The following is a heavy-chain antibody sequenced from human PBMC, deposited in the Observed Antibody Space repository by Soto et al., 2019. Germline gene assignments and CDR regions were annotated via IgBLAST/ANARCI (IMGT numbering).Heavy chain of an antibody. J-gene: IGHJ1*01. V-gene: IGHV1-69*13. D-gene: IGHD3-22*01. CDR3: ASYPPPGTYYYDSSGHPPGYIQH. CDR2: IIPIFGTA. Sequence: SVKVSCKASGGTFSSYAISWVRQAPGQGLEWMGGIIPIFGTANYAQKFQGRVTITADESTSTAYMERSSLRSEDTAVYYWASYPPPGTYYYDSSGHPPGYIQHWGQGTLVNVSS. CDR1: GGTFSSYA.